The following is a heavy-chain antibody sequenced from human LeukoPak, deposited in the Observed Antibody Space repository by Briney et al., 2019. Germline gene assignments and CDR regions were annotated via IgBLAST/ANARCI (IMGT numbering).Heavy chain of an antibody. V-gene: IGHV1-69*05. Sequence: SVKVSCKASGGTFSSYAISWVRQAPGQGLEWMGRIIPIFGTANYAQKFQGRVTITTDESTSTAYMELSSLRSEDTAVYYCARGIAGFWSVYYFDYWGQGTLVTVSS. CDR3: ARGIAGFWSVYYFDY. J-gene: IGHJ4*02. CDR1: GGTFSSYA. CDR2: IIPIFGTA. D-gene: IGHD3-3*01.